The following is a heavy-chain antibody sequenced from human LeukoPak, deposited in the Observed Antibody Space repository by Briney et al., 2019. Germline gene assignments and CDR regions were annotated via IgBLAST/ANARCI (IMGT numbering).Heavy chain of an antibody. CDR1: GFTFSSYG. CDR3: AKDPTSSGWAHLDY. CDR2: IRNDGSNK. V-gene: IGHV3-30*02. D-gene: IGHD6-19*01. Sequence: PGGSLRLSCAASGFTFSSYGMDWVRQAPGKGLEWVAFIRNDGSNKYYADSVKGRFTISRDNSKNTLYLQMNSLRAEDTAVYYCAKDPTSSGWAHLDYWGQGTLVTVSS. J-gene: IGHJ4*02.